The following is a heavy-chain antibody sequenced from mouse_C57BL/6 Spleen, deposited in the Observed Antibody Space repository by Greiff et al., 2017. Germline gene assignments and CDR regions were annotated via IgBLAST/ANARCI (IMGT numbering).Heavy chain of an antibody. D-gene: IGHD1-1*01. Sequence: QVQLQQPGAELVRPGTSVKLSCKASGYNFTSYWMHWVKQRPGQGLEWIGVIDPSDSYTNYNQKFKGKATLTVDTSSSTAYMQLSSLTSEDSAVYYCARGSTVVATNAMDYWGQGTSVTVSS. CDR2: IDPSDSYT. CDR3: ARGSTVVATNAMDY. V-gene: IGHV1-59*01. CDR1: GYNFTSYW. J-gene: IGHJ4*01.